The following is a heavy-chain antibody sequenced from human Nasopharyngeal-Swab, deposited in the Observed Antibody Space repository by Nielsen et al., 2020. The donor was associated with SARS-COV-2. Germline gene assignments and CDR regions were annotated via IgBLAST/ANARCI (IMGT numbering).Heavy chain of an antibody. CDR1: GFTFDDYA. CDR2: ISWNSKAI. D-gene: IGHD3-10*01. Sequence: SLKISCAASGFTFDDYAMHWVRQAPGKGLEWVSGISWNSKAIDYVDSVKGRFTISRDISQNTLYLQMNSLRAEDTAIYYCAKDYPELVGSSSIFDHWGQGILVTVSS. CDR3: AKDYPELVGSSSIFDH. V-gene: IGHV3-9*01. J-gene: IGHJ4*02.